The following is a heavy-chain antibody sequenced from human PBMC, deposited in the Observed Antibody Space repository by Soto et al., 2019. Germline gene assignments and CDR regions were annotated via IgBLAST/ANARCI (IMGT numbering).Heavy chain of an antibody. Sequence: SETLSLTCPVSGFSISSGDYYWSWIRQPPGKGLEWIGYIYYSGSTYYNPSLKSRVTISVDTSKNQFSLKLSSVTAADTAVYYCVRVGHINWFDPWGQGTLVTVSS. J-gene: IGHJ5*02. CDR2: IYYSGST. CDR1: GFSISSGDYY. CDR3: VRVGHINWFDP. V-gene: IGHV4-30-4*01. D-gene: IGHD2-21*01.